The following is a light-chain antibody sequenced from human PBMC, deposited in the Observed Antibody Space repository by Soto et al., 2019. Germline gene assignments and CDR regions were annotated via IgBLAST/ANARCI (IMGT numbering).Light chain of an antibody. CDR3: AAWADSLNGWV. Sequence: QSVLTQPPSASGTPGHTVAISFSGSNSNFGSNTVNWYQQFPGTAPKLLIYGNNQRPSGVADRFSGSKSDTSASLAISGLLSEDESDYYCAAWADSLNGWVFGGGTKLTVL. CDR2: GNN. V-gene: IGLV1-44*01. J-gene: IGLJ3*02. CDR1: NSNFGSNT.